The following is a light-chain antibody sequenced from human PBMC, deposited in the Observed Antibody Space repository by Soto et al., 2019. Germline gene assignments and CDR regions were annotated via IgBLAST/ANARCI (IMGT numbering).Light chain of an antibody. CDR2: GAS. CDR3: QQYNNSPWT. J-gene: IGKJ1*01. V-gene: IGKV3-20*01. Sequence: EIVLTQSPGTLSLSPGERATLSCRASQSVSSSYLAWYQQKPGQAPRLLIYGASSRATGIPDSLSGSGSGKDFTLTISRLQSEDFAVYYCQQYNNSPWTLGQGTKV. CDR1: QSVSSSY.